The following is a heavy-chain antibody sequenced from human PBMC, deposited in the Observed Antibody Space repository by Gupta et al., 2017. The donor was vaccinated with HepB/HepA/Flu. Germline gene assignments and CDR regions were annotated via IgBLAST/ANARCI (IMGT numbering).Heavy chain of an antibody. Sequence: GESGGGLVKPGGSLRLSCAASGFTFSSYSMNWVRQAPGKGLEWVSSISSSSSYIYYADSVKGRFTISRDNAKNSLYLQMNSLRAEDTAVYYCARDSVERATIGEVFDYWGQGTLVTVSS. D-gene: IGHD5-24*01. J-gene: IGHJ4*02. CDR1: GFTFSSYS. CDR2: ISSSSSYI. V-gene: IGHV3-21*01. CDR3: ARDSVERATIGEVFDY.